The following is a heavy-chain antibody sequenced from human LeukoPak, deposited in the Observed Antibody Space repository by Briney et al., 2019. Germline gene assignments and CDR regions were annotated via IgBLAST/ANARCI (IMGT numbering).Heavy chain of an antibody. D-gene: IGHD6-13*01. Sequence: KPGGSLRLSCAASGFTFSSYSMNWVRQAQGKGLEWVSSISSSSSYIYYADSVKGRFTISRDNAKNSLYLQMNSLRAEDPAVYYCARVVTAAGPWQYYGMDVWGKGTTVTVSS. J-gene: IGHJ6*04. V-gene: IGHV3-21*01. CDR3: ARVVTAAGPWQYYGMDV. CDR2: ISSSSSYI. CDR1: GFTFSSYS.